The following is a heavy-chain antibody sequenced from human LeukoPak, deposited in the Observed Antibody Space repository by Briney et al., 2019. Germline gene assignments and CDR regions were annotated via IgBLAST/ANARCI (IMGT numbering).Heavy chain of an antibody. J-gene: IGHJ3*01. Sequence: GGSLRLSCAASGFTFSNYWMSWVRQAPGKGLEWVAKTKQDGSAKYYVDSVKGRFTISRDNAKNSLSLQMNSMRADDTAVYYSARERGYCSSGSCRGDGCDVWGRGSMISVSS. CDR2: TKQDGSAK. D-gene: IGHD2-15*01. CDR1: GFTFSNYW. V-gene: IGHV3-7*01. CDR3: ARERGYCSSGSCRGDGCDV.